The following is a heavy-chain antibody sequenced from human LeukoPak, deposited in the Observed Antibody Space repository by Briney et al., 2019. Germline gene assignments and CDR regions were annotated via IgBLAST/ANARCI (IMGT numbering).Heavy chain of an antibody. D-gene: IGHD6-25*01. CDR3: ARDLADGSGMFDP. Sequence: ASVKVSCKASGYTFTGYYMHWVRQAPGQGLEWMGWINPNSGGTNYAQKFQGRVTMTRDTSISTAYMELSRLRSDDTAVYYCARDLADGSGMFDPWGQGTLVTVSS. V-gene: IGHV1-2*02. CDR2: INPNSGGT. CDR1: GYTFTGYY. J-gene: IGHJ5*02.